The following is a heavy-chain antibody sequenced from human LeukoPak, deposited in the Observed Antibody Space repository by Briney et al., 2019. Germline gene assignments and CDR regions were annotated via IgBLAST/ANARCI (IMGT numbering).Heavy chain of an antibody. J-gene: IGHJ4*02. CDR1: GGSFSGYY. CDR3: AREYFHDGTGYSVFFDY. D-gene: IGHD3-22*01. Sequence: SETLSLTCAVYGGSFSGYYWSWIRQPPGKGLEWIGEINHSGSTKYNPSLKSRVTMSVDTSKNQFSLKLSYVTAADTAVYYCAREYFHDGTGYSVFFDYWGQGTLVTVSS. V-gene: IGHV4-34*01. CDR2: INHSGST.